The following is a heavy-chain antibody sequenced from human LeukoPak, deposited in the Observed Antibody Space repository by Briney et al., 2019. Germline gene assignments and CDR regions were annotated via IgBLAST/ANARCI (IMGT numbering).Heavy chain of an antibody. CDR2: IKQDGSEK. Sequence: PGGSLRLSCAASGFTFSSYWMSWVRQAPGKGLEWVANIKQDGSEKYYVDSVKGRFTISRDNAKNSLYLQMNSLRAEDTAVYYCARDRETAYDILTGFPWYWGQGTLVTVSS. V-gene: IGHV3-7*01. J-gene: IGHJ4*02. CDR1: GFTFSSYW. CDR3: ARDRETAYDILTGFPWY. D-gene: IGHD3-9*01.